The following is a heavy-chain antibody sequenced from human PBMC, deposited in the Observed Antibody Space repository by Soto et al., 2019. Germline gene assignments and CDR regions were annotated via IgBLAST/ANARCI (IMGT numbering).Heavy chain of an antibody. V-gene: IGHV3-30*18. CDR1: GFTFSSYG. CDR2: ISYDGSNK. CDR3: AKEDGYNCDY. D-gene: IGHD5-12*01. J-gene: IGHJ4*02. Sequence: GSLRLSCAASGFTFSSYGMHWVRQAPGKGLEWVAVISYDGSNKYYADSVKGRFTISRDNSKNTLYLQMNSLRAEDTAVYYCAKEDGYNCDYWGQGTLVTVSS.